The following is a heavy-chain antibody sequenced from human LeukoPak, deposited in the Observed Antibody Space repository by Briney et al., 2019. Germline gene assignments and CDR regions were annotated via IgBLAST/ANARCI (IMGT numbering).Heavy chain of an antibody. D-gene: IGHD3-10*01. J-gene: IGHJ3*02. CDR3: AIDTLYGSGSYAFDT. CDR2: ISGSGGST. V-gene: IGHV3-23*01. Sequence: GGSLRLSCAASGFTFSSYAMSWVRQAPGKGLEWVSAISGSGGSTYYADSVKGRFTISRDNSKNTLYLQMNSLRAEDTAVYYCAIDTLYGSGSYAFDTWGQGTMVTVSS. CDR1: GFTFSSYA.